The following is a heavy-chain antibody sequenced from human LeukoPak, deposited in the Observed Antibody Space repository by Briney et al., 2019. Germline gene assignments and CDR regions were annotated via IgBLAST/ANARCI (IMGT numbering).Heavy chain of an antibody. CDR1: GGSITNYY. Sequence: SETLSLTCTVSGGSITNYYWSWIRQPPGKGLEWIGFSYYNGNTNYNPSLKSRVTISVDMSKNQFSLSLRSVTAADTAVYYCAKSRDSSGYYIGYWGQGTLVTVSS. V-gene: IGHV4-59*01. CDR2: SYYNGNT. J-gene: IGHJ4*02. CDR3: AKSRDSSGYYIGY. D-gene: IGHD3-22*01.